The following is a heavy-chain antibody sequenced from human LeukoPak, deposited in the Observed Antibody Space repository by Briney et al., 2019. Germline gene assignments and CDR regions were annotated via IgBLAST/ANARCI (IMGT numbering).Heavy chain of an antibody. J-gene: IGHJ4*02. Sequence: ASVKVSCKASKYTFTSYTINWVRQATGQGLEWMAWMNPNSADTGYAQKFQGRVTITRSTSISTAYMELSGLRSEDTAVYYCALAGTNYYDSSFDYWGQGTLVTVSS. CDR1: KYTFTSYT. CDR3: ALAGTNYYDSSFDY. D-gene: IGHD3-22*01. V-gene: IGHV1-8*01. CDR2: MNPNSADT.